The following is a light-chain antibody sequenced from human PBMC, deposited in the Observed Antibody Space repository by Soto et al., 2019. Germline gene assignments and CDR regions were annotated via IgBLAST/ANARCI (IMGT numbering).Light chain of an antibody. J-gene: IGLJ2*01. CDR1: SSDVGVYSL. CDR2: DVT. V-gene: IGLV2-11*01. CDR3: CSYSANFAI. Sequence: QSALTQPRSVSGSPGQSVAISCTGTSSDVGVYSLVSWYQQHPGKAPKLILYDVTKRPPRVPDRFSGSRSGDTASLTISGLQAEDEADYYCCSYSANFAIFGAGTKLTVL.